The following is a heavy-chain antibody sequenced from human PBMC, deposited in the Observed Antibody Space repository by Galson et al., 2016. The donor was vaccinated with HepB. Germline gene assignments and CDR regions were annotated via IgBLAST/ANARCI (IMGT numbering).Heavy chain of an antibody. Sequence: SVKVSCKVSGYTLTELSMHWVRQAPGKGLGWMGGFDPEDGETIYAQKFQGSFTMTEDTSTDTAYMELSSLRSEDTAVYYCATTRLPRYCSGGSCYKFGYGMDVWGQGTTVTVSS. V-gene: IGHV1-24*01. D-gene: IGHD2-15*01. CDR3: ATTRLPRYCSGGSCYKFGYGMDV. CDR1: GYTLTELS. CDR2: FDPEDGET. J-gene: IGHJ6*02.